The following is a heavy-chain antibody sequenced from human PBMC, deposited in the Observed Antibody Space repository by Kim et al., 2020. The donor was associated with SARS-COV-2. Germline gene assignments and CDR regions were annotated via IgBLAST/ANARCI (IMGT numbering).Heavy chain of an antibody. J-gene: IGHJ4*02. CDR3: ARRGELWFRDLYNV. Sequence: GGSLRLSCVASGFTLSDYHMAWIRQAPGKGLDWVAYLRRSSSDVKYADSVKGRVTISRDDSSNSLILQMNSRRVEATAAYYCARRGELWFRDLYNVCGQGSPVTVYS. V-gene: IGHV3-11*06. D-gene: IGHD3-10*01. CDR1: GFTLSDYH. CDR2: LRRSSSDV.